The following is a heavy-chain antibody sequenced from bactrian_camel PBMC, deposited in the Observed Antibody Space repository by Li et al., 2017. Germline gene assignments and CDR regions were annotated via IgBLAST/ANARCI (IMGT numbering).Heavy chain of an antibody. CDR1: GYTYSRHC. V-gene: IGHV3S53*01. CDR2: IERDGSI. D-gene: IGHD2*01. Sequence: HVQLVESGGGSVQAGGSLRLSCAASGYTYSRHCMGWFRQAPGKEREEVATIERDGSINYADSVKGRFTISKDNAKSTLYLQMNRLKPEDTAMYYCAAVPDLWGTCRGGYGAFGYWGQGTQVTVS. J-gene: IGHJ6*01. CDR3: AAVPDLWGTCRGGYGAFGY.